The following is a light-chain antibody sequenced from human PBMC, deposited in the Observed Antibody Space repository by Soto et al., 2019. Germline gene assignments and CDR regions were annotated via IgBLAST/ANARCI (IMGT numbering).Light chain of an antibody. V-gene: IGLV7-46*01. CDR3: LVSYNGASVV. J-gene: IGLJ2*01. CDR1: TGAVTSGHY. Sequence: QAVVTQEPSLTVSPGGTVTLTCGSSTGAVTSGHYVFWFQQKPGQAPRTLIYDTSNKHSWTPARFSGSLLGGKAALTLSGAQPEDEAEYYCLVSYNGASVVFGGGTKVTVL. CDR2: DTS.